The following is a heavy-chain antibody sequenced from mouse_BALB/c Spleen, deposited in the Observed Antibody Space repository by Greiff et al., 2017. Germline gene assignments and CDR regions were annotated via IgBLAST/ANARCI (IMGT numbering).Heavy chain of an antibody. J-gene: IGHJ1*01. CDR2: IWGDGST. CDR1: GFSLTGYG. Sequence: VQLVESGPGLVAPSQSLSITCTVSGFSLTGYGVNWVRQPPGKGLEWLGMIWGDGSTDYNSALKSRLSISKDNSKSQVFLKMNSLQTDDTARYYCARDRELTGGYFDVWGAGTTVTVSS. D-gene: IGHD4-1*01. V-gene: IGHV2-6-7*01. CDR3: ARDRELTGGYFDV.